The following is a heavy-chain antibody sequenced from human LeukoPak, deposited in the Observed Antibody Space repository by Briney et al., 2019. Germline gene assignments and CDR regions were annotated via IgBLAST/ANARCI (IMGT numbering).Heavy chain of an antibody. CDR1: GFTFSSYS. CDR2: ISSSSSYI. J-gene: IGHJ4*02. CDR3: ARGGYSSTSCYHY. V-gene: IGHV3-21*01. D-gene: IGHD2-2*01. Sequence: GGSLRLSCAASGFTFSSYSMNWVRQAPGKGLEWVSPISSSSSYIYYADSVKGRFTISRDNAKNSLYPQMNSLRAEDTAVYYCARGGYSSTSCYHYWGQGTLVTVSS.